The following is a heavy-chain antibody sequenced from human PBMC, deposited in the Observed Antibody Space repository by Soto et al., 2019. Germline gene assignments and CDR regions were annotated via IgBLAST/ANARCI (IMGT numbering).Heavy chain of an antibody. V-gene: IGHV1-69*01. CDR1: GGTFSSYA. Sequence: QVQLVQSGAEVKKPGSSVKVSCKASGGTFSSYAISWVRQAPGQGLEWMGGIIPIFGTANYAQKFQGRVTITADESTSTAYMELSSRRSEDTAVYYCAGGPYCSSTSCSYYYYGMDVWGQGTTVTVSS. D-gene: IGHD2-2*01. J-gene: IGHJ6*02. CDR2: IIPIFGTA. CDR3: AGGPYCSSTSCSYYYYGMDV.